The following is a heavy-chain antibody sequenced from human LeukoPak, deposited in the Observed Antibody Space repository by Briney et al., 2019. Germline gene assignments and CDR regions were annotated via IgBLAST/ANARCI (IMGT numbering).Heavy chain of an antibody. D-gene: IGHD1-7*01. J-gene: IGHJ6*03. CDR3: ARWVPGTTFYYYYYYMDV. CDR2: ISSSSSTI. CDR1: GFTFSSYS. Sequence: GGSLRLSCAASGFTFSSYSMNWVRQAPGKGLEWVSYISSSSSTIYYADSVKGRFTISRDNAKNSLYLQMNSLRAEDTAVYYCARWVPGTTFYYYYYYMDVWGKGTTVTVSS. V-gene: IGHV3-48*01.